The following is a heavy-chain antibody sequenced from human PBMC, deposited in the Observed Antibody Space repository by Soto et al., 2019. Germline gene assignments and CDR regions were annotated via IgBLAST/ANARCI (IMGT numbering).Heavy chain of an antibody. CDR2: ISYDGSDK. CDR3: VKDRVPGAYGNYYGMDV. Sequence: GGSLRLSCRVSGFTFNNSGMHRVRQAPGKGLEWMAVISYDGSDKYYADSVKGRVIISRDNSKNTLNLEMNSLRAEDTAIYYCVKDRVPGAYGNYYGMDVWGQGTTVTVSS. D-gene: IGHD5-12*01. CDR1: GFTFNNSG. J-gene: IGHJ6*02. V-gene: IGHV3-30*18.